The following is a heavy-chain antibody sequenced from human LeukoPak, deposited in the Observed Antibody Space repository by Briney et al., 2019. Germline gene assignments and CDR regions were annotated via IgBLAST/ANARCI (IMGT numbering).Heavy chain of an antibody. Sequence: GGSLRLSCAASGFTFDDYAMHWVRQAPGKGLEWVSGISWNSGSIGYADSVKGQFTISRDNSKNTLYLQMNSLRAEDTAVYYCARGENCSSTSCYILPFDYWGQGTLVTVSS. V-gene: IGHV3-9*01. D-gene: IGHD2-2*02. CDR3: ARGENCSSTSCYILPFDY. CDR2: ISWNSGSI. J-gene: IGHJ4*02. CDR1: GFTFDDYA.